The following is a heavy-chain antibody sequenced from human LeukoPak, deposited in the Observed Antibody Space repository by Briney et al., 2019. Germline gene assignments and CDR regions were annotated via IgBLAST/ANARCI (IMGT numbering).Heavy chain of an antibody. CDR3: ARAYSPTSWGLAAADYYYMDV. CDR1: GYTFTGYY. V-gene: IGHV1-2*02. CDR2: INPNSCGT. D-gene: IGHD6-13*01. Sequence: GASVKVSCKASGYTFTGYYMHWVRQAPGQGLEWMGWINPNSCGTNYAQKFQGRVTMTRDTSISTAYMELNRLTSDDTAVYYCARAYSPTSWGLAAADYYYMDVWGKGTTVTVSS. J-gene: IGHJ6*03.